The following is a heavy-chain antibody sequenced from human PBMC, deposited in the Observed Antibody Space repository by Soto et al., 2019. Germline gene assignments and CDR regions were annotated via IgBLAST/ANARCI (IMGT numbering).Heavy chain of an antibody. CDR3: ARGHLAVVPVASWFYYMDV. CDR2: INAGNGNT. Sequence: ASVKVSCKASGYTFTNYAVHWVRQAPGQRLEWMGWINAGNGNTRFSQNLQGRVTITRDTSARTVYMKLSSLRSEDTAVYYCARGHLAVVPVASWFYYMDVWGKGTTVTVSS. J-gene: IGHJ6*03. CDR1: GYTFTNYA. V-gene: IGHV1-3*01. D-gene: IGHD2-2*01.